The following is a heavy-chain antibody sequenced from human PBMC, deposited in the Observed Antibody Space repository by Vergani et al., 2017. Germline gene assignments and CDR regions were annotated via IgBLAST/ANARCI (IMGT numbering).Heavy chain of an antibody. J-gene: IGHJ3*02. Sequence: QVQLQESGPGLVKPSETLSLTCTVSGGSISSYYWSWIRQPPGKGLEWIGYIYYSGSTNYNPSLKSRVTISVDTSKNQFSLKLSSVTAADTAVYYCARGAYDAFDIWGQGTMVTVSS. CDR3: ARGAYDAFDI. V-gene: IGHV4-59*01. CDR2: IYYSGST. CDR1: GGSISSYY. D-gene: IGHD1-26*01.